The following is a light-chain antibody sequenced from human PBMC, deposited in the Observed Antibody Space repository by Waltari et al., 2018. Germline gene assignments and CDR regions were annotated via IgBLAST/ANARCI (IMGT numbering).Light chain of an antibody. CDR2: DAS. Sequence: EIMLTQSPGTLSLSPGERATLSCRASQNISRFLAWYQQKPGQAPRLLIYDASTRATGIPDRFSGSGSGTDFSLTISRLEPEDIAVYYCQKYGSLPATFGQGTKVEIK. CDR3: QKYGSLPAT. V-gene: IGKV3-20*01. CDR1: QNISRF. J-gene: IGKJ1*01.